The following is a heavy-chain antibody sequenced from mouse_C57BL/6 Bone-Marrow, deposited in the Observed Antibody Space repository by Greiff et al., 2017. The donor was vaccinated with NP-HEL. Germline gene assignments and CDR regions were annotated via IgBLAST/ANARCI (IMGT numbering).Heavy chain of an antibody. Sequence: VQLQQPGAELVKPGASVKMSCKASGYTFTSYWITWVKQRPGQGLEWIGDIYPGSGSTNYNEKFKSKATLTVDTSSSTAYMKVSSMTSEDSAVYYCARRGYGNYLYAMDYWGQGTSVTVSS. V-gene: IGHV1-55*01. D-gene: IGHD2-10*02. CDR1: GYTFTSYW. J-gene: IGHJ4*01. CDR2: IYPGSGST. CDR3: ARRGYGNYLYAMDY.